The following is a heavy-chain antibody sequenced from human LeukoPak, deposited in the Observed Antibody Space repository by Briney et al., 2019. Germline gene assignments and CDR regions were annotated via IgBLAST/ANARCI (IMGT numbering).Heavy chain of an antibody. CDR1: GGSISSGDYY. V-gene: IGHV4-30-4*01. CDR3: ARRRVDDYVWGSSFDY. CDR2: IYYSGST. Sequence: PSQTLSLTCTVSGGSISSGDYYWSWIRQPPGKGLEWIGYIYYSGSTYYNPSLKSRVSISVDTPKNQFSLKLSSVTAADTAVYYCARRRVDDYVWGSSFDYWGQGTLVTVSS. J-gene: IGHJ4*02. D-gene: IGHD3-16*01.